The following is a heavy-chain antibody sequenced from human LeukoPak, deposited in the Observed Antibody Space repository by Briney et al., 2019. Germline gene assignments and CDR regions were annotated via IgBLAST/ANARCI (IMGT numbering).Heavy chain of an antibody. Sequence: SETLSLTCTVSGGSISSYYWTWIRQPAGKGLEWIGYIYTSGSTNYNPSLKSRVTISVDTSKNQFSLKLSSVTAADTAVYYCARESYDFWSGYRDYGYFDYWGQGTLVTVSS. CDR1: GGSISSYY. J-gene: IGHJ4*02. V-gene: IGHV4-4*09. D-gene: IGHD3-3*01. CDR3: ARESYDFWSGYRDYGYFDY. CDR2: IYTSGST.